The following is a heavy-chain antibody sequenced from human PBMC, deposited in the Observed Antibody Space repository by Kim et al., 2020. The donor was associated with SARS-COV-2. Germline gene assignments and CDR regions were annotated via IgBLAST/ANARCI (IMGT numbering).Heavy chain of an antibody. V-gene: IGHV3-74*01. D-gene: IGHD3-10*01. CDR3: AMFPSISSDY. J-gene: IGHJ4*02. CDR2: IYPDGSNT. Sequence: GGSLRLSCEASGFTFSSHWMHWVRQIPGKGLVWVASIYPDGSNTDYADSVRGRFTISRDNAKSTLYLQMNGLRAEDTAMYYCAMFPSISSDYRGQGTLVTVSS. CDR1: GFTFSSHW.